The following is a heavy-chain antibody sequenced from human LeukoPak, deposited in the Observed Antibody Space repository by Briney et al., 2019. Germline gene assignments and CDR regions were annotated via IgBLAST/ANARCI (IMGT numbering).Heavy chain of an antibody. CDR1: GFTFSVYG. CDR3: AKALTLSFDY. Sequence: GRSLRLSCAASGFTFSVYGIHWVRQAPGKGLEWVAVISYDGSNKYYADSVKGRFTISRDNSKNTLYLQMNSLRAEDTAVYYCAKALTLSFDYWGQGTLVTVSS. V-gene: IGHV3-30*18. CDR2: ISYDGSNK. J-gene: IGHJ4*02.